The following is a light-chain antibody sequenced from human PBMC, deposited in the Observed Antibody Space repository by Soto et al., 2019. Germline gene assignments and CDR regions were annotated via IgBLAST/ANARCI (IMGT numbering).Light chain of an antibody. CDR1: QSVSSY. V-gene: IGKV3-11*01. Sequence: EIVLTQSPATLSFSQGERATLPCRASQSVSSYLAWYQQKPGQAPSLLIYDASNRATGIPARFSGSGSGTDFTLTISSLEPEDFAVYYCQQRSNWPITFGQGTRLEIK. CDR2: DAS. CDR3: QQRSNWPIT. J-gene: IGKJ5*01.